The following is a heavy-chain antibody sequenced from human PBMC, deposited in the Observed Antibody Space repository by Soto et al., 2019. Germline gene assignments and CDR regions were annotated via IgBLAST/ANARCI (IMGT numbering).Heavy chain of an antibody. Sequence: QVQLVQSGAEVKKPGASVKVSCKASGYNFGNYDLNWVRQATGQGLEWMGWMNPKKGDTGHAQKFQGRVTLTRDTSISTAYMELTGLTPDHTAVYYCASGPSRLIMIAEPGEGLLWLDPWGQGTLVIVSS. V-gene: IGHV1-8*02. CDR2: MNPKKGDT. J-gene: IGHJ5*02. D-gene: IGHD2-21*01. CDR3: ASGPSRLIMIAEPGEGLLWLDP. CDR1: GYNFGNYD.